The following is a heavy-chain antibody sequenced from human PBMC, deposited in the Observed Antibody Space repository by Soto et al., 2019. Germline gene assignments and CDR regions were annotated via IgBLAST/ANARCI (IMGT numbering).Heavy chain of an antibody. J-gene: IGHJ3*02. V-gene: IGHV3-33*01. CDR1: GFAFSNYG. Sequence: PGGSLRLSCAASGFAFSNYGMHWVRQAPGKGLEWVAVIWYDGRNKYYADSVKGRFTISRDNSKNTLYLQMNGLRVEDTAMYHCASGPVVXSSRGWSHHPAWGVFDIWGQGTMVTVSS. CDR2: IWYDGRNK. CDR3: ASGPVVXSSRGWSHHPAWGVFDI. D-gene: IGHD6-13*01.